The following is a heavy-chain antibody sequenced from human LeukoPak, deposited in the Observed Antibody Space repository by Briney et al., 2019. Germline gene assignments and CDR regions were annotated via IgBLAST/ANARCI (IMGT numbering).Heavy chain of an antibody. CDR1: GFTFSYYG. V-gene: IGHV3-30*03. CDR3: ARTADEVAAAGATNWFDP. CDR2: ISYDGSNK. J-gene: IGHJ5*02. Sequence: GGSLRLSCAASGFTFSYYGLHWVRQGPGKWLEWVAVISYDGSNKYYADSVKGRFTISRDNSKNTLYLQMNSLRAEDTAVYYCARTADEVAAAGATNWFDPWGQGTLVTVSS. D-gene: IGHD6-13*01.